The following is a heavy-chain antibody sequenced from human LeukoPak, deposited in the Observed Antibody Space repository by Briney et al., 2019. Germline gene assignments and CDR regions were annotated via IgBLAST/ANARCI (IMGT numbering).Heavy chain of an antibody. CDR2: IYATGST. Sequence: TSETLSLTCTASGGSISNYYWSWIRQPAGKGLDWIGRIYATGSTNYNPSLKSRVTMSVDTSKNQFSLNLSSVTAADTAVYHCARGYCSGGSCYTFDYWGQGTLVTVSS. CDR3: ARGYCSGGSCYTFDY. J-gene: IGHJ4*02. D-gene: IGHD2-15*01. V-gene: IGHV4-4*07. CDR1: GGSISNYY.